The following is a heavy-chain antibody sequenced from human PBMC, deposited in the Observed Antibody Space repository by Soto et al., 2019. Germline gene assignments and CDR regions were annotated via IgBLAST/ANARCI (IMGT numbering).Heavy chain of an antibody. CDR2: ISSNSAYI. Sequence: EVQLVESGGGLVKPGGSLRLSCAVSGFTFRSFTMNWVRQAPGKGLEWVSTISSNSAYIYYTDALRGRFTISRDNAKNSLHLQMNSLRAEDTAVYYSTRDVSRDSSARGWFDPWGPGTLVTVPS. J-gene: IGHJ5*02. D-gene: IGHD6-13*01. CDR1: GFTFRSFT. CDR3: TRDVSRDSSARGWFDP. V-gene: IGHV3-21*02.